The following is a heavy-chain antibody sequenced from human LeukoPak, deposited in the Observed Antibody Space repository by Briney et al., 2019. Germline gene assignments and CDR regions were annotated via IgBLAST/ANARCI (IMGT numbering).Heavy chain of an antibody. CDR1: GYTFTGYY. Sequence: GASVKVSCKASGYTFTGYYMHWVRQAPGQGLEWMGWINPNSGGTNYAQKFQGRVTMTRDTSISTAYMELSRLRSDDTAVYYCARGDGIQLWNSKFDYWGQGTLVTVSS. CDR2: INPNSGGT. CDR3: ARGDGIQLWNSKFDY. V-gene: IGHV1-2*02. J-gene: IGHJ4*02. D-gene: IGHD5-18*01.